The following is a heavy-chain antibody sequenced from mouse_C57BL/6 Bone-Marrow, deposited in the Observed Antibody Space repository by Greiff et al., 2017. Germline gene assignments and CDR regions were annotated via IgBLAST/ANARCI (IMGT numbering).Heavy chain of an antibody. J-gene: IGHJ2*01. Sequence: QVQLPQSGAELVRPGTSVKVSCKASGYAFTNYLLEWVKQRPGQGLEWIGVLNPGSGGTNYNEKFKGKDTLNADKSSSTAYMQLSSLTSEDSAVYFCARYENWGQGTTLTVSS. D-gene: IGHD2-12*01. CDR1: GYAFTNYL. CDR3: ARYEN. CDR2: LNPGSGGT. V-gene: IGHV1-54*01.